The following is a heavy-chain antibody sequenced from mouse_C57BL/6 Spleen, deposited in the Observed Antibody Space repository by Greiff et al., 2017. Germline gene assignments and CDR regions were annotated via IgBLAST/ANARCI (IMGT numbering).Heavy chain of an antibody. Sequence: QVQLQQSGPELVKPGASVKISCKASGYAFSSSWMNWVKQRPGKGLEWIGRIYPGDGDTNYNGKFKGKATLTADKSSSTAYMQLSSLTYEDSAVYFSARSDGDWYFDVWGTGTTVTVSS. D-gene: IGHD2-3*01. CDR2: IYPGDGDT. CDR1: GYAFSSSW. V-gene: IGHV1-82*01. J-gene: IGHJ1*03. CDR3: ARSDGDWYFDV.